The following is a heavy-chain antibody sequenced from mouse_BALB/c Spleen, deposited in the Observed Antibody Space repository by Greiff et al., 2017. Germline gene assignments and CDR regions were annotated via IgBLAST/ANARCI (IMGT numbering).Heavy chain of an antibody. CDR3: ARRHAYYGNYGWFAY. D-gene: IGHD2-10*01. Sequence: QVQLQQSGAELVRPGTSVKISCKASGYAFTNYWLGWVKQRPGHGLEWIGDIYPGSGNTYYNEKFKGKATLTADKSSSTAYMQLSSLTSEDSAVYFCARRHAYYGNYGWFAYWGQGTLVTVSA. V-gene: IGHV1-63*01. CDR1: GYAFTNYW. J-gene: IGHJ3*01. CDR2: IYPGSGNT.